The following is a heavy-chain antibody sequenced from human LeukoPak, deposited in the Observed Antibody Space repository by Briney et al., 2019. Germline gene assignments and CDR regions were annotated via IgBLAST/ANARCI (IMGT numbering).Heavy chain of an antibody. CDR2: INPSGGNT. J-gene: IGHJ4*02. CDR1: GYTFTSYY. Sequence: ASVKVSCRASGYTFTSYYMHWVRQAPGQGLEWMGIINPSGGNTNYAQNFQGRVTVTRDTSTSTIYMDLSSLTSEDTAVYYCARLLNGSYFYWGQGTLVTVSS. CDR3: ARLLNGSYFY. D-gene: IGHD1-26*01. V-gene: IGHV1-46*01.